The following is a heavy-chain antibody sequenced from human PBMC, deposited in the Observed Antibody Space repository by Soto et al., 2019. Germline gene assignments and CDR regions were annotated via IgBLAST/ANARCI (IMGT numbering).Heavy chain of an antibody. CDR1: GYTFNSHE. CDR3: AKAFYREEDGYNSFDY. J-gene: IGHJ4*02. CDR2: ISGSGTT. V-gene: IGHV3-48*03. D-gene: IGHD5-12*01. Sequence: EVLLVESGGGSRQPGGSLRLSCVASGYTFNSHEMNWVRQAPGKGLEWISSISGSGTTNYAESVKGRFTISRDNAHKSLFLEMKDLRVEDTAVYYCAKAFYREEDGYNSFDYWGQGTLVTVSS.